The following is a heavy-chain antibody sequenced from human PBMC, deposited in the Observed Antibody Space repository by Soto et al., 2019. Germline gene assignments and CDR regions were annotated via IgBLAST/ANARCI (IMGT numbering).Heavy chain of an antibody. J-gene: IGHJ4*02. CDR2: IYPGDSDT. CDR3: ARSQLAYYFDY. D-gene: IGHD6-6*01. CDR1: GYSFTRYL. Sequence: PGESLNISCKGSGYSFTRYLIGWVRQMPGKGLEWMGIIYPGDSDTRYSPSFQGQVTISADKSISTAYLQWSSLKASDTAMYYCARSQLAYYFDYWGQGTQVTVSS. V-gene: IGHV5-51*01.